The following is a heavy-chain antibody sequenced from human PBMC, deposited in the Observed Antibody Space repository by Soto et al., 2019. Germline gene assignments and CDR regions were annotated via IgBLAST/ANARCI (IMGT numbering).Heavy chain of an antibody. CDR1: AFTVRSNY. V-gene: IGHV3-53*01. J-gene: IGHJ6*02. D-gene: IGHD2-8*01. CDR2: IYSAGST. CDR3: AKDTLYPVVSYFYYGLDV. Sequence: DVQLVESGGGLIQPGESRRLSCAASAFTVRSNYMSWVRQAPGKGLEWVSTIYSAGSTYYADSVKGRFTISRDNSKKTLYLQMNSLRVEDTAVYYCAKDTLYPVVSYFYYGLDVWGQGTTVTVSS.